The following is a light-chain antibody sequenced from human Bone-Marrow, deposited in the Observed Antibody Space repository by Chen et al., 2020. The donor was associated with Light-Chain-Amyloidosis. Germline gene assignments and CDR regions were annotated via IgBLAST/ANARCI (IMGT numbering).Light chain of an antibody. CDR2: GSS. J-gene: IGKJ4*01. CDR3: QQYGTSPLT. V-gene: IGKV3-20*01. Sequence: EIVLTPSPGTLSLSPGEGANLSCRASQTISSNYLTWYQQKFGQAPRLRIYGSSSRATGIPDRVTGSGSGTDFTLTINRLEPEDFAMYYCQQYGTSPLTFGGGTNVEIK. CDR1: QTISSNY.